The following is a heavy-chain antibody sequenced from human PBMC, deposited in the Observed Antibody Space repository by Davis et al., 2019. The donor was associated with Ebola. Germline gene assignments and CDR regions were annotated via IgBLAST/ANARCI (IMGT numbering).Heavy chain of an antibody. CDR1: GGSISSSNW. D-gene: IGHD3-22*01. V-gene: IGHV4-4*02. J-gene: IGHJ4*01. CDR3: ASGYYDGRGYSSPAHFAY. CDR2: IYHSGST. Sequence: SETLSLTCAVSGGSISSSNWWSWVRQPPGKGLEWIGEIYHSGSTNYNPSLKSRVTISVDKSKNQFSLKLSSVTAADTAVYYCASGYYDGRGYSSPAHFAYWGHGSLVTVSS.